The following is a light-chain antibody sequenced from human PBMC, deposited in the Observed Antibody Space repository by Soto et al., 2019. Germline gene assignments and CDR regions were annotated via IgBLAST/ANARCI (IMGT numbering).Light chain of an antibody. Sequence: EIVLTQSPGTLSLSPGERATLSCRASQSVSSSYLAWYQQKPGQAPRLLIYGASSRATGIPDRFSGSGSGTDFSLTISRLEPEDLAVYYCHQYGSSPLYTVGQGTKLEI. CDR2: GAS. CDR3: HQYGSSPLYT. CDR1: QSVSSSY. J-gene: IGKJ2*01. V-gene: IGKV3-20*01.